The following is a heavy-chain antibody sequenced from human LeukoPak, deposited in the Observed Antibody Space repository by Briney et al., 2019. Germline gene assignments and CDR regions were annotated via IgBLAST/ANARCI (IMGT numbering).Heavy chain of an antibody. CDR3: ARGTVVVTGRAQVRSAN. CDR2: ISSSSSYI. J-gene: IGHJ4*02. D-gene: IGHD2-21*02. V-gene: IGHV3-21*01. Sequence: GGSLRLSCAASGFTFSSYSMNRVRQTPGKWLEWVSSISSSSSYIYYADSVKGRFTISRDNAKNSLYLQMNSLRAEDTAVYYCARGTVVVTGRAQVRSANWGQGTLVTVSS. CDR1: GFTFSSYS.